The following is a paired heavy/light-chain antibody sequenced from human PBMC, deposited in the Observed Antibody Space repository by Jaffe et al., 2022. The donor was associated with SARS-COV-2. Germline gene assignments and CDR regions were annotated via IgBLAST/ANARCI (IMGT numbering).Light chain of an antibody. V-gene: IGLV4-69*01. J-gene: IGLJ3*02. Sequence: QLVLTQSPSASASLGASVKFTCTLSSGHSSHGIAWHQQRPEMGPRYLMKVNSDGSHIKGDGIPDRFSGSSSGAERYLTISSLQSDDEADYYCQTWGTGVVFGGGTKLTVL. CDR2: VNSDGSH. CDR3: QTWGTGVV. CDR1: SGHSSHG.
Heavy chain of an antibody. CDR3: ARLEI. CDR1: GGSISSSSYY. Sequence: QLQLQESGPRLVKPSETLSLTCIVSGGSISSSSYYWGWIRQPPGMGLEWIGSIYYSGNTYYNPSLKSRVTISVDTSKNQFSLKLTSVTAADTAVYYCARLEIWGQGTLVTVSS. D-gene: IGHD1-1*01. V-gene: IGHV4-39*01. CDR2: IYYSGNT. J-gene: IGHJ4*02.